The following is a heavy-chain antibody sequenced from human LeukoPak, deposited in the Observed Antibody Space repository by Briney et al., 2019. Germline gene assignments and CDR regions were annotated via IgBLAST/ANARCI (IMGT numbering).Heavy chain of an antibody. CDR1: GFKFDDYA. D-gene: IGHD3-16*01. CDR2: ITWNSDFI. Sequence: PGGSLRLSCAASGFKFDDYAMRWVRQVPGKGLEWVAGITWNSDFIAFADSLKGRFSISRDNGKNSLFLQMNSLTPEDTAFYYCTKDVADYVWGEYRHFDKWGQGALVTVSS. CDR3: TKDVADYVWGEYRHFDK. J-gene: IGHJ4*02. V-gene: IGHV3-9*01.